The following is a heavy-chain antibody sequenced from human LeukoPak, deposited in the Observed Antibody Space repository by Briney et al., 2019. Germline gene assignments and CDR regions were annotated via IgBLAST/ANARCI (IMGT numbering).Heavy chain of an antibody. CDR2: ISGSGGST. D-gene: IGHD6-13*01. CDR3: AKGYSSSSEVGYYYGLDV. J-gene: IGHJ6*02. CDR1: GLSFSSYA. Sequence: GGSLRLSCAASGLSFSSYAMSWVRQAPGKGLEWVSAISGSGGSTYYADSVKGRFTISRDNSKNTLYLQMNSLRAEDTAVYYCAKGYSSSSEVGYYYGLDVWGQGTTVTVSS. V-gene: IGHV3-23*01.